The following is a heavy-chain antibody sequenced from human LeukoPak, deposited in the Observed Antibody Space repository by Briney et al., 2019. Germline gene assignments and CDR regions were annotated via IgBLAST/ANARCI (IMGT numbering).Heavy chain of an antibody. V-gene: IGHV4-39*06. CDR2: KYYSGDT. Sequence: PSETLSLTCTVSDGSINSSDHYWAWIRQPPGKGLEWIGSKYYSGDTYYSPSLKSRVTISVDTSRNKFALKLSSVTAADTAVYYCARDRGGSKYQPARDAFDIWGQGTMVTVSS. CDR1: DGSINSSDHY. CDR3: ARDRGGSKYQPARDAFDI. J-gene: IGHJ3*02. D-gene: IGHD2-2*01.